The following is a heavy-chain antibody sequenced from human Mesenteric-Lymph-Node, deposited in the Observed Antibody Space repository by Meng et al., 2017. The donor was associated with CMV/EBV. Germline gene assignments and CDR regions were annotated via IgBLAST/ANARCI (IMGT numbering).Heavy chain of an antibody. CDR3: ARGERMGNSYTNFLDY. CDR1: GFTVCSHY. V-gene: IGHV3-53*01. CDR2: VYGGGAT. J-gene: IGHJ4*02. D-gene: IGHD2-15*01. Sequence: GGSLRLSCSASGFTVCSHYMSWVRQSPDKGLEWVSVVYGGGATEYTDSVKGRFTLSRDESKNTLYLQINSLRTEDTAVYYCARGERMGNSYTNFLDYWGRGSLVTVSS.